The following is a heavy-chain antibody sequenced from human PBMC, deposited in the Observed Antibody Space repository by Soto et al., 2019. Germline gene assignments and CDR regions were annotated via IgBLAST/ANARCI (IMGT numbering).Heavy chain of an antibody. D-gene: IGHD3-3*01. J-gene: IGHJ4*02. CDR1: GFTFSSYA. Sequence: PGGSLRLSCAASGFTFSSYAMSWVRQAPGKGLEWVSAISGSGGSTYYADSVKGRFTISRDNSKNTLYLQMNSLRAEDTAVYYCAKVDYDFWRVTHWDYWGRGPLVTVSS. CDR3: AKVDYDFWRVTHWDY. CDR2: ISGSGGST. V-gene: IGHV3-23*01.